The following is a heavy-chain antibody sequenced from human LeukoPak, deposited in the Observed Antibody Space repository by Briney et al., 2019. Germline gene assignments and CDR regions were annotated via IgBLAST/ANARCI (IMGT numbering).Heavy chain of an antibody. CDR3: ARGYGDSTYYFDY. D-gene: IGHD4-17*01. CDR2: ISGSSSTI. Sequence: PGRSLRLSCAASGFTFNTYGMNWVRQAPGKGLEWLSYISGSSSTIYYRDSVKGRFTISRDNAKSTLYLQMNSLRGEDTAVYYCARGYGDSTYYFDYWGQGSLVTVSS. CDR1: GFTFNTYG. J-gene: IGHJ4*02. V-gene: IGHV3-48*01.